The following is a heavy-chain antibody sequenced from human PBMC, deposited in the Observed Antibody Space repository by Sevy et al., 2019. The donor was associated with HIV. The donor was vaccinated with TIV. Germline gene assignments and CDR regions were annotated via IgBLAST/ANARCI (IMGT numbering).Heavy chain of an antibody. CDR1: GFTFSSYS. CDR3: ARSPRYCSSTSCYRWFDP. Sequence: GGSLRLSCAASGFTFSSYSMNWVRQAPGKGLEWVSSISSSSSYIYYADSVKGRFTISRDNAKNSLYLQMNSLRAEDTAVYYCARSPRYCSSTSCYRWFDPWGQGTLVTVSS. J-gene: IGHJ5*02. D-gene: IGHD2-2*02. V-gene: IGHV3-21*01. CDR2: ISSSSSYI.